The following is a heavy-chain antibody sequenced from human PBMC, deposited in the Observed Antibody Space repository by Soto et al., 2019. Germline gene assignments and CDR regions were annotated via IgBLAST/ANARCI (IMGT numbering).Heavy chain of an antibody. Sequence: HPGGSLRLSCAASGFTFSSYAMHWVRQAPGKGLEWVAVISYDGSNKYYADSVKGRFTISRDNSKNTLYLQMNSLRAEDTAVYYCARMASFYCSGGSCHPTYGMDVWGQGTTVTVYS. J-gene: IGHJ6*02. CDR1: GFTFSSYA. CDR3: ARMASFYCSGGSCHPTYGMDV. V-gene: IGHV3-30-3*01. D-gene: IGHD2-15*01. CDR2: ISYDGSNK.